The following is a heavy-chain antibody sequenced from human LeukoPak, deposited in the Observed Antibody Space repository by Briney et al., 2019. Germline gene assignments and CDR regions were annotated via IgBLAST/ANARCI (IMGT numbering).Heavy chain of an antibody. D-gene: IGHD3-9*01. Sequence: GGSLRLSCAASGFTFSSYSMNWVRQAPGKGLEWVSSISSSSSYIYYADSVKGRFTISRDNAKNSLYLQMNSLRAEDTAVYYCARLRYDILAGYSRGAFDIWGQGTMVTVSS. V-gene: IGHV3-21*01. CDR1: GFTFSSYS. CDR3: ARLRYDILAGYSRGAFDI. J-gene: IGHJ3*02. CDR2: ISSSSSYI.